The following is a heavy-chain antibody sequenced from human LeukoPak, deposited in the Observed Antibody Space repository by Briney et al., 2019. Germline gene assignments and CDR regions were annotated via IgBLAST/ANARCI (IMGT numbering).Heavy chain of an antibody. Sequence: PGGSLRLSCAASGFTFSDHCMDWVRQAPGKGLEWVGRTRNKANSYTTEYAASVKGRFTISRDDSKNSLYLQMNSLKTEDTAVYYCARVERYFDWLSHYYYYGMDVWGKGTTVTVSS. CDR3: ARVERYFDWLSHYYYYGMDV. V-gene: IGHV3-72*01. D-gene: IGHD3-9*01. CDR1: GFTFSDHC. J-gene: IGHJ6*04. CDR2: TRNKANSYTT.